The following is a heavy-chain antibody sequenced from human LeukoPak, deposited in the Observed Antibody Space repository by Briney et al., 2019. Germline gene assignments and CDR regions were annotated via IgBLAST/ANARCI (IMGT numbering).Heavy chain of an antibody. D-gene: IGHD6-19*01. CDR1: GGSIGSDY. J-gene: IGHJ4*02. CDR2: IYYTGAT. CDR3: AKYGNSGWVIDN. V-gene: IGHV4-59*08. Sequence: SETLSLTCTVSGGSIGSDYWTCIRQPPGKGLEYIGYIYYTGATNYNPSLKSRVTISVDTSKNQFSLKLSSVTAADTAVYFCAKYGNSGWVIDNWGQGTLVTVSS.